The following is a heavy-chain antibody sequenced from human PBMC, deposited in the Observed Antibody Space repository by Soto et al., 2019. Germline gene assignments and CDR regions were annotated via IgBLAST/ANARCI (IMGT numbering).Heavy chain of an antibody. CDR3: ARNRAGGLNYYYYMDV. CDR2: ISSSSSYI. Sequence: ESGGGLVKPGGSLRLSCVVSGFTFSSYSMNWVRQAPGKGLEWVSSISSSSSYIYYADSVKGRFTISRDNAKNSLYLQMNSLRAEDTAVYYCARNRAGGLNYYYYMDVWGKGTTVTVSS. D-gene: IGHD1-26*01. V-gene: IGHV3-21*01. CDR1: GFTFSSYS. J-gene: IGHJ6*03.